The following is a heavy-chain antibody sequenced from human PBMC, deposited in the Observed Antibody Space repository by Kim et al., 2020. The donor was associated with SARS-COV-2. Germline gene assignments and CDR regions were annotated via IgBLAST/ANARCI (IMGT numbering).Heavy chain of an antibody. D-gene: IGHD3-10*01. Sequence: SETLSLTCTVSGGSISSYYWSWIRQPPGKGLEWIGYIYYSGSTNYNPSLKSRVTISVDTSKNQFSLKLSSVTAADTAVYYCARGGIRFGVLFSWYFDLWGHGTLVTVSS. CDR3: ARGGIRFGVLFSWYFDL. CDR1: GGSISSYY. V-gene: IGHV4-59*01. CDR2: IYYSGST. J-gene: IGHJ2*01.